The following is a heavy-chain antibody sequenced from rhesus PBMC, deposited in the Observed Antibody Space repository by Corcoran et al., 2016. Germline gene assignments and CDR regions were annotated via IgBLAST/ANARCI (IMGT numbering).Heavy chain of an antibody. CDR1: GGSISSSY. CDR3: AKTGSGYSGSWNLFDY. J-gene: IGHJ4*01. Sequence: QLQLQESGPGLVKPSETLSVTCAVSGGSISSSYWSWIRQAPGKGLEWIGYNYGSGSSTNYNPSPKRRVTLSVDTSKNQLSLKLSSVTTADTAVYYCAKTGSGYSGSWNLFDYWGQGVLVTVSS. V-gene: IGHV4-169*01. CDR2: NYGSGSST. D-gene: IGHD6-25*01.